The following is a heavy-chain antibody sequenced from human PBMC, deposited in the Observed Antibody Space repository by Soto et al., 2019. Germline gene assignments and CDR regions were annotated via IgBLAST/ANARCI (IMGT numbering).Heavy chain of an antibody. D-gene: IGHD2-2*01. J-gene: IGHJ4*02. CDR1: GFTFSNAW. V-gene: IGHV3-15*01. CDR2: IRSKTDGGTA. CDR3: TTLSYCRRSSCFSVLDS. Sequence: EVQLVESGGGLVKPGGSLRLSCAASGFTFSNAWMTWVRQAPGKGLEWVGRIRSKTDGGTADFAAPVKGRFTISRDDSKNTLYLEMNSLKIEDTAMYHCTTLSYCRRSSCFSVLDSWGQGTLVTVSS.